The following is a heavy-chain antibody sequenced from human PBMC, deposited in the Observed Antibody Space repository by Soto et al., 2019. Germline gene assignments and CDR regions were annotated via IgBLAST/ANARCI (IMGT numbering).Heavy chain of an antibody. CDR1: GFSLSNVRMG. V-gene: IGHV2-26*01. CDR3: ARIPGLLWARGYFDY. J-gene: IGHJ4*02. Sequence: QVTLKESGPVLVKPTAPLTLTCTVSGFSLSNVRMGVSWIRQPPGKALEWLAHIFSNDEKSYSTSLKSRLTISKDTSKSQVVLTMTNMDPVDTATYYCARIPGLLWARGYFDYWGQGTLVTVSS. CDR2: IFSNDEK. D-gene: IGHD3-10*01.